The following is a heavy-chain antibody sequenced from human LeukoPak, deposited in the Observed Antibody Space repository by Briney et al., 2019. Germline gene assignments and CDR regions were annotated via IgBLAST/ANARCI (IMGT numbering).Heavy chain of an antibody. CDR3: AGDRKVGATEYDY. Sequence: GGSLRLSCAASGFTVSSNYMSWVRQAPGKGLEWVSVIYSGGSTYYADSVKGRFTISRDNYKNTLYLQMNSLRAEDTAVYYCAGDRKVGATEYDYWGQGTLVTVSS. V-gene: IGHV3-53*01. D-gene: IGHD1-26*01. CDR2: IYSGGST. CDR1: GFTVSSNY. J-gene: IGHJ4*02.